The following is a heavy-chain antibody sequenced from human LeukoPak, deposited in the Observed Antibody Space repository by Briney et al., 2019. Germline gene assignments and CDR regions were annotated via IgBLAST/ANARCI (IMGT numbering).Heavy chain of an antibody. V-gene: IGHV4-39*01. D-gene: IGHD1-26*01. J-gene: IGHJ4*02. CDR3: ARQGVGATDC. Sequence: KASETPSLTYTVSGGSISSSTYYWAWIRQSPGKGLEWIGSITYSGSTYYNPSLESRVAISVDTSKNQFSLRLISVTAVDTAVYYCARQGVGATDCWGQGTLVTVSS. CDR1: GGSISSSTYY. CDR2: ITYSGST.